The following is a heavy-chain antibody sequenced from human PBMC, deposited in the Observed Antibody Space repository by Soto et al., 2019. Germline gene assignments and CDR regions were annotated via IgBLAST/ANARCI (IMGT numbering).Heavy chain of an antibody. D-gene: IGHD3-10*01. CDR3: APHSVSGSMYYYGMDV. CDR1: GGSISGHY. CDR2: MYNSGST. V-gene: IGHV4-59*11. Sequence: QVQLQESGPGLVRPSETLSLTCTVSGGSISGHYWSWIRQPPGKGLEWIGYMYNSGSTDYNPSLKRRGTISVDTSKNQFSLQRSSVTAADTAVYHCAPHSVSGSMYYYGMDVWGQGTTVTVSS. J-gene: IGHJ6*02.